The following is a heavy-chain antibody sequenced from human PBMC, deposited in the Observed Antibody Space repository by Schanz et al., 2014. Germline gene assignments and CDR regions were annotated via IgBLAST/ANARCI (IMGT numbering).Heavy chain of an antibody. J-gene: IGHJ4*02. CDR2: IGVDGTTT. D-gene: IGHD2-15*01. CDR1: GFAFSSYG. Sequence: EVQLLESGGGLVQPGGSLRLSCLASGFAFSSYGMNWLRQAPGKGLEWVSVIGVDGTTTYYADSVKGRFTISRDNSKNTLYLQMNSLRTEDTAVYYCARLDPYCRSGTCSRAFDFWGQGTLXTVSS. CDR3: ARLDPYCRSGTCSRAFDF. V-gene: IGHV3-23*01.